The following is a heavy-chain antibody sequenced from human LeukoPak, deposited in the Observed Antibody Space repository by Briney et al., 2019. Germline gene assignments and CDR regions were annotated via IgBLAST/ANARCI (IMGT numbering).Heavy chain of an antibody. CDR2: ISGSGGST. Sequence: GGSLRLSCAASGFTFSSYAMSWVRQAPGKGLEWVSAISGSGGSTYYADSVKGRFTISRDNSKNTLYLQMNSLRAEDTAVYYCAKGYITSPYYYYYMDVWGKGTTVTVSS. V-gene: IGHV3-23*01. D-gene: IGHD6-6*01. J-gene: IGHJ6*03. CDR3: AKGYITSPYYYYYMDV. CDR1: GFTFSSYA.